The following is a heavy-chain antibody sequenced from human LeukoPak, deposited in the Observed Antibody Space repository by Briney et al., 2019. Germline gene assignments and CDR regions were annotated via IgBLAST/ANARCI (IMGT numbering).Heavy chain of an antibody. Sequence: GGSLRLSCAASGFTFGSYWMSWVRQAPGKGLEWVANIKQDGSEKYYVDSVKGRFTISRDNAKNSLYLQMNSLRAEDTAVYYCARAQIPAVVDFWSGLETVWGQGTLVTVSS. CDR1: GFTFGSYW. J-gene: IGHJ4*02. V-gene: IGHV3-7*01. CDR2: IKQDGSEK. D-gene: IGHD3-3*01. CDR3: ARAQIPAVVDFWSGLETV.